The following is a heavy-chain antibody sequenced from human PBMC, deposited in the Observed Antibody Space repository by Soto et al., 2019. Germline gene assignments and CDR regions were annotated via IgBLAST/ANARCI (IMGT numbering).Heavy chain of an antibody. D-gene: IGHD3-16*02. CDR1: GFTFSSYS. V-gene: IGHV3-21*01. Sequence: EVQLVESGGGLVKPGGSLRLSCAASGFTFSSYSMNWVRQAPGKGLEWVSSISSSSSYIYYADSVKGRFTISRDNAKNSLYLQMNSLRAEDTAVYYCARGGNDYMWGSYRIYYFDYWGQGTLVTVSS. CDR3: ARGGNDYMWGSYRIYYFDY. CDR2: ISSSSSYI. J-gene: IGHJ4*02.